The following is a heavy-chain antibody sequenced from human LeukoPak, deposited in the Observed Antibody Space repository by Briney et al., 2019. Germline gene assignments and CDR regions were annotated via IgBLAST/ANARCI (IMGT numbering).Heavy chain of an antibody. CDR1: GFTFNNYG. CDR3: AKVVPIYGDYVGAFDY. J-gene: IGHJ4*02. Sequence: QPGGSLRLSCAASGFTFNNYGMHWARQAPGKGLEWVALISYDGSNKDYADSVKGRFTISRDNSKNTLYLQMNSLRAEDTAVYYCAKVVPIYGDYVGAFDYWGQGTLVTVSS. CDR2: ISYDGSNK. D-gene: IGHD4-17*01. V-gene: IGHV3-30*18.